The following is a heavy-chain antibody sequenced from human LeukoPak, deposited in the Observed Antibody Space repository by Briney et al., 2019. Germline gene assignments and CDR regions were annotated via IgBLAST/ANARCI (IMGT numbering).Heavy chain of an antibody. D-gene: IGHD2/OR15-2a*01. Sequence: SETLSLTCAVYGGSFSGYYWSWIRQPPGKGLEWIGEINHSGSTNYNPSLKSRVTISVDTSKNRFSLKLSSVTAADTAVYYCARVVFFSYNYRDVWPKGPTVPVPS. V-gene: IGHV4-34*01. CDR3: ARVVFFSYNYRDV. CDR1: GGSFSGYY. J-gene: IGHJ6*03. CDR2: INHSGST.